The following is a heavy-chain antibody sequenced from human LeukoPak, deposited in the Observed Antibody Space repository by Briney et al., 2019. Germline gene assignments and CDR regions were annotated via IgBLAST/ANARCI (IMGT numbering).Heavy chain of an antibody. V-gene: IGHV1-69*04. Sequence: SVKVSCRASGGTFSSYAISWVRQAPGQGLEWMGRIIPILGIANYAQKFQGRVTITADKSTSTAYMELSSLRSEDTAVYYCARDRPSTTIQLWNEWGQGTLVTVSS. J-gene: IGHJ4*02. CDR3: ARDRPSTTIQLWNE. D-gene: IGHD5-18*01. CDR1: GGTFSSYA. CDR2: IIPILGIA.